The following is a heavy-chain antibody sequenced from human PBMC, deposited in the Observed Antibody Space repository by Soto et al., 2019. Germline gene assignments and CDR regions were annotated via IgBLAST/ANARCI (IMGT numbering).Heavy chain of an antibody. D-gene: IGHD3-22*01. CDR2: VYITGST. Sequence: QVQLQESGPGLVKPSETLSLTCSVSGGSISTFYWNWIRQSAEKGLEWIGRVYITGSTNYHPSLKSRVTMSVDTSKNQFSLKMSSVTAADTAVYYCAKNYFDSSGFYDYWGQGTLVTVSS. CDR1: GGSISTFY. CDR3: AKNYFDSSGFYDY. V-gene: IGHV4-4*07. J-gene: IGHJ4*02.